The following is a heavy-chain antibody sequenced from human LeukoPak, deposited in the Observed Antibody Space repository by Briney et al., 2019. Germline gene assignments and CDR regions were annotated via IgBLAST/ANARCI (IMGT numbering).Heavy chain of an antibody. CDR1: GGTFSSYA. CDR3: ARAAIAVAGTGGYYYMDV. CDR2: IIPIFGTA. J-gene: IGHJ6*03. V-gene: IGHV1-69*13. D-gene: IGHD6-19*01. Sequence: SVKVSCKASGGTFSSYAISWERQAPGQGLEWMGGIIPIFGTANYAQKFQGRVTITADESTSTAYMELSSLRSEDTAVYYCARAAIAVAGTGGYYYMDVWGKGTTVTVSS.